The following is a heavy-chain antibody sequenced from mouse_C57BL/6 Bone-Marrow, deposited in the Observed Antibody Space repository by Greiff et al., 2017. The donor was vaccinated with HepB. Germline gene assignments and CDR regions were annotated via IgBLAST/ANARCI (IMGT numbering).Heavy chain of an antibody. J-gene: IGHJ2*01. Sequence: EVQVVESGPGLVKPSQSLSLTCSVTGYSITSGYYWNWIRQFPGNKLEWMGYISYDGSNNYNPSLKNRISITRDTSKNQFFLKLNSVTTEDTATYYCARVYGYDGSYYFDYWGQGTTLTVSS. CDR3: ARVYGYDGSYYFDY. CDR1: GYSITSGYY. V-gene: IGHV3-6*01. D-gene: IGHD2-2*01. CDR2: ISYDGSN.